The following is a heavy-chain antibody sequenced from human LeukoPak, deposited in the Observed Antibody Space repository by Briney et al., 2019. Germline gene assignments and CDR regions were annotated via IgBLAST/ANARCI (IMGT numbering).Heavy chain of an antibody. J-gene: IGHJ4*02. CDR3: ARGGYFFDY. CDR1: GGSITSGGYY. V-gene: IGHV4-31*03. CDR2: IYYSGGT. Sequence: SQTLSLTCTVSGGSITSGGYYWSWIRQHPGKGLEWIGYIYYSGGTYYNPSLQSRITISVDTSENQFSLKLSSVTAADTAVYYCARGGYFFDYWGQGTLVTVSS.